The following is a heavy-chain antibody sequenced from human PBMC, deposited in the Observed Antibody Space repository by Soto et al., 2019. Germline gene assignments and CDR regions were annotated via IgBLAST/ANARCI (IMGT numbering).Heavy chain of an antibody. CDR1: GFTFSSYS. Sequence: GGSLRLSCAASGFTFSSYSMNWVRQAPGKGLEWVSYISSSSTIYYADSVKGRFTISRDNAKNSLYLQMNSLRAEDTAVYYCARGVAVDGYYYYMDVWGKGTTVTVSS. CDR3: ARGVAVDGYYYYMDV. V-gene: IGHV3-48*01. J-gene: IGHJ6*03. D-gene: IGHD6-19*01. CDR2: ISSSSTI.